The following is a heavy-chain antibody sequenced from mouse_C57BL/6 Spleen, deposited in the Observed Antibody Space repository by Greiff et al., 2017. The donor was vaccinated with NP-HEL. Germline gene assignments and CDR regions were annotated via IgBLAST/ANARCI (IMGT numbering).Heavy chain of an antibody. D-gene: IGHD2-1*01. V-gene: IGHV5-6*01. Sequence: EVKLVESGGDLVKPGGSLKLSCAASGFTFSSYGMSWVRQTPDKRLEWVATISSGGSYTYYPDSVKGRFTISRDNAKNTLYLQMSSLKSEDTAMYYCARHDPDVNYPAWFAYWGQGTLVTVSA. CDR2: ISSGGSYT. CDR3: ARHDPDVNYPAWFAY. J-gene: IGHJ3*01. CDR1: GFTFSSYG.